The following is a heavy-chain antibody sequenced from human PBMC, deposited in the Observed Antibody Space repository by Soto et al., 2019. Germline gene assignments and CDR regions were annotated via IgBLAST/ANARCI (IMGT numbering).Heavy chain of an antibody. V-gene: IGHV3-23*01. CDR2: ISDRGDNT. CDR1: GFTFRSYA. J-gene: IGHJ4*02. Sequence: EVQLLESGGGLVQPGGSLRLSCAASGFTFRSYAMSWARQAPGKGLEWVSGISDRGDNTYYADSVKGRFTISRDNSKNTLYLQMNSLRAEDTAIYYCAKDRQWFGRTTEDSWGQGVLVTVSS. D-gene: IGHD3-10*01. CDR3: AKDRQWFGRTTEDS.